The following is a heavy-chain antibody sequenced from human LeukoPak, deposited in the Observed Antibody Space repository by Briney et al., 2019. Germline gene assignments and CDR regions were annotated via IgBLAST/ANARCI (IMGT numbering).Heavy chain of an antibody. CDR2: IFHNGIT. CDR1: GFSINSGYF. D-gene: IGHD2-2*01. V-gene: IGHV4-38-2*01. Sequence: SETLSLTCAVSGFSINSGYFWAWIRQSPGKGLEWIGSIFHNGITYYNPSLKSRITISVDTSKNQFSLRLSSVTAADKAVYYCARRISTRRGETCSSTSCYFDYWGQGTLVTVSS. J-gene: IGHJ4*02. CDR3: ARRISTRRGETCSSTSCYFDY.